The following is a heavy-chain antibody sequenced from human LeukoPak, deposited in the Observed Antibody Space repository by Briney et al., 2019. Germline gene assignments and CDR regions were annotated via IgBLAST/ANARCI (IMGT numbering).Heavy chain of an antibody. Sequence: GASVKVSCKASGYTFTSYYMHWVRQAPGQGLEWMGIINPSGGSTSYAQKFQGRVTMTRDMSTSTVYMELSSLRSEDTAVYYCARVYSGYDWGPRHPMDVWGKGTTVTVSS. CDR3: ARVYSGYDWGPRHPMDV. J-gene: IGHJ6*04. V-gene: IGHV1-46*01. CDR1: GYTFTSYY. CDR2: INPSGGST. D-gene: IGHD5-12*01.